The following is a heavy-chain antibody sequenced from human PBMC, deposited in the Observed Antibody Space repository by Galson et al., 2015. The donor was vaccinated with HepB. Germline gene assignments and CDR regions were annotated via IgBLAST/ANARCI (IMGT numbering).Heavy chain of an antibody. V-gene: IGHV3-15*01. CDR1: GFMFRNAW. D-gene: IGHD4-17*01. CDR3: TTDRAVTTSWNWFDP. CDR2: IKSKTDGGTT. Sequence: SLRLSCSASGFMFRNAWMSWVRKAPGKGLEWVGRIKSKTDGGTTDYAAPVKGRFTISRDDSKNTLYLQMNSLKTEDTAVYYCTTDRAVTTSWNWFDPWGQGTLVTVSS. J-gene: IGHJ5*02.